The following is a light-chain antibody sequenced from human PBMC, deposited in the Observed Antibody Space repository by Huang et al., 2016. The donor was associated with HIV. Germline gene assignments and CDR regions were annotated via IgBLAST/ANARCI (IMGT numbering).Light chain of an antibody. Sequence: EIVMTQSPATLSVSSGDNATLSCRASQTVGSTLAWYQQRLGQSPNLLLSGVSTRATGTPVRFSGSGSGTEFTLTITSLQSEDFAVYFCQQYNKWPPTFGQGTNVEIK. J-gene: IGKJ2*01. V-gene: IGKV3D-15*01. CDR2: GVS. CDR3: QQYNKWPPT. CDR1: QTVGST.